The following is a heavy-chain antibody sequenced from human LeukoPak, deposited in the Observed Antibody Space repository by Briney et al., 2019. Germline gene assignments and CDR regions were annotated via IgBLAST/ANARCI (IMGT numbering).Heavy chain of an antibody. CDR1: GFTFSSYS. J-gene: IGHJ4*02. CDR3: ARDNTAAAGLDY. D-gene: IGHD6-13*01. V-gene: IGHV3-21*01. Sequence: PGGSLRLSCAASGFTFSSYSMNWVRQAPGKGLEWVSSISSSSSYIYYADSVKGRLTISRDNAKNSLYLQMNSLRAEDTAVYYCARDNTAAAGLDYWGQGTLVTVSS. CDR2: ISSSSSYI.